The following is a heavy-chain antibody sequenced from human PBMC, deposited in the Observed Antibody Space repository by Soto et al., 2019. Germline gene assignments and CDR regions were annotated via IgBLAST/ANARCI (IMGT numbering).Heavy chain of an antibody. V-gene: IGHV3-33*01. J-gene: IGHJ4*02. CDR1: GFIFNNYG. CDR2: VCHDGKYK. Sequence: PGGSLRLSCAASGFIFNNYGMHWVRQAPGKGLEWVAVVCHDGKYKYYADSVRGRFTISRDKSNNTLFLQMDSLRAEDTAVYYCAREKDGAAKGVYFDYWGQGSLVTVSS. CDR3: AREKDGAAKGVYFDY. D-gene: IGHD2-15*01.